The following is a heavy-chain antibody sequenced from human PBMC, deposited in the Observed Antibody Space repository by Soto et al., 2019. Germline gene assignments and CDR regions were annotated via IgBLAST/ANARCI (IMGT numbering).Heavy chain of an antibody. CDR1: GGTSSSYA. CDR3: ARESRYCSGGSCYFLPVIDF. D-gene: IGHD2-15*01. V-gene: IGHV1-69*13. J-gene: IGHJ4*02. Sequence: SVKVSCKASGGTSSSYAISWVRQAPGQGLEWMGGIIPIFGTANYAQKFQGRVTITADESTSTAYMELSSLRSEDTAVYYCARESRYCSGGSCYFLPVIDFRGQRTSVTGSS. CDR2: IIPIFGTA.